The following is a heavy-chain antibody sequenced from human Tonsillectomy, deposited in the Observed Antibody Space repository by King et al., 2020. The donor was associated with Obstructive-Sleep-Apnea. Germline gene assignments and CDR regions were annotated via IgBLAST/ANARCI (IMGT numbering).Heavy chain of an antibody. J-gene: IGHJ4*02. CDR3: ARPNSVGAFDN. V-gene: IGHV4-39*07. Sequence: QLQESGPGLVKPSETLSLTCSVSGGSISSSSYYWGWIRQPPGKGLEWIGTIYYSGSTNCNPALKSRVPISEDTSKNQFSLKLSSVTAADTAVYYCARPNSVGAFDNWGQGTLVTVSS. CDR2: IYYSGST. D-gene: IGHD1-26*01. CDR1: GGSISSSSYY.